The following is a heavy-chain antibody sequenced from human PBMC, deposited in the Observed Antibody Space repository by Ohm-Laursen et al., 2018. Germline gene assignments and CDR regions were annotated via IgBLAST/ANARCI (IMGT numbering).Heavy chain of an antibody. V-gene: IGHV4-59*07. CDR1: GVSISSYY. CDR3: ARGQLLEYDAFNI. CDR2: IYYSGNT. J-gene: IGHJ3*02. D-gene: IGHD3-16*01. Sequence: SDTLSLTCTVSGVSISSYYWNWIRQPPGKGLEWIGYIYYSGNTKYNSSLNSRVTISVDTSKSQFSLNLSSLTAADTAVYFCARGQLLEYDAFNIWGHGTMVTVSS.